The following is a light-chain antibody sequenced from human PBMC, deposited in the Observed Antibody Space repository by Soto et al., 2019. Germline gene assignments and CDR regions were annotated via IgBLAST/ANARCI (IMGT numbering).Light chain of an antibody. CDR3: CSYTTSNTRQIV. CDR1: SSDVGGYNY. CDR2: DVS. Sequence: QSVLTQPASVSGSPGQSITISCTGTSSDVGGYNYVSWYQQHPGKAPKFMIYDVSNRPSGVSNRFSGSKSGNTASLTISGLQAEDEAEYYCCSYTTSNTRQIVFGTGTKLT. J-gene: IGLJ1*01. V-gene: IGLV2-14*01.